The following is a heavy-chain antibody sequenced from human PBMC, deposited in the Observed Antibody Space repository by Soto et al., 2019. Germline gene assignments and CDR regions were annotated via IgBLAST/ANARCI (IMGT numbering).Heavy chain of an antibody. CDR3: VGSAGIPFDF. J-gene: IGHJ4*02. CDR2: ISSSSSTI. V-gene: IGHV3-48*01. D-gene: IGHD1-1*01. Sequence: LRLSCAASGFTFSSYSMNWVRQAPGKGLEWVSYISSSSSTIYYADSVKGRFTISRDNAKNTLYLQMNSLRAEDTAGYYCVGSAGIPFDFWGQGTLVTVSS. CDR1: GFTFSSYS.